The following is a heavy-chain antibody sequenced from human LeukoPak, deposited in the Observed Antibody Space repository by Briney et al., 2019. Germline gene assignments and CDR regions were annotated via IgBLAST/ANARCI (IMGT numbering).Heavy chain of an antibody. V-gene: IGHV4-59*01. CDR1: GDSISSYY. J-gene: IGHJ5*02. D-gene: IGHD5-18*01. CDR3: ARDTAMARYNWFDP. Sequence: TSETLSLTCTVSGDSISSYYWSWIRQPPGKGLEWIGYIYYSGSTNYNPSLKSRVTISVDTSKNQFSLKLSSVTAADTAVYYCARDTAMARYNWFDPWGQGTLVTVSS. CDR2: IYYSGST.